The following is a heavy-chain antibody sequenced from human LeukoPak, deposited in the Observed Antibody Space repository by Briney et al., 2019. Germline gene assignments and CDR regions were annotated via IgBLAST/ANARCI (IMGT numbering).Heavy chain of an antibody. CDR1: GGSISGFV. Sequence: SETLSLACTVSGGSISGFVWSWIRHPPGEGLDYIGFIYDTGTPTYYNPLLKSRVTLSVDTSKNQFSLNLNSVTAADTAVYYCARLKKGEHWLAYYFDYWGQGALVTVSS. D-gene: IGHD6-19*01. J-gene: IGHJ4*02. V-gene: IGHV4-59*08. CDR3: ARLKKGEHWLAYYFDY. CDR2: IYDTGTP.